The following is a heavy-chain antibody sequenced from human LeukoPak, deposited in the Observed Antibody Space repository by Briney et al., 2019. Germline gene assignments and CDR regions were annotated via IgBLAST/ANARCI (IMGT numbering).Heavy chain of an antibody. CDR3: ARHATARSYSYFDY. CDR1: GGSISSSSYC. V-gene: IGHV4-39*01. D-gene: IGHD1-26*01. CDR2: IYYSGTT. Sequence: SETLSLTCTVSGGSISSSSYCWGWIRPPPGKGLEWIGSIYYSGTTYSNPSLKTRVTISVDTSKNQFSLKLSSVTAADTAVYYCARHATARSYSYFDYWGQGTLVTVSS. J-gene: IGHJ4*02.